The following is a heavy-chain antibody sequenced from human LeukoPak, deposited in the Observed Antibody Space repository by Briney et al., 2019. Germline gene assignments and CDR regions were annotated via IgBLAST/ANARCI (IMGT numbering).Heavy chain of an antibody. J-gene: IGHJ6*02. CDR2: ISGSGPYT. D-gene: IGHD2-8*01. CDR3: ANNGVSPNYYYGMNV. V-gene: IGHV3-23*01. CDR1: GFTFSSYA. Sequence: PGGSLSLSCAASGFTFSSYAMSWVRQAPGKGLEWVSGISGSGPYTFYTDSVKGRFTISGDSSKNTLYLQMNSLRAEDTGVYYCANNGVSPNYYYGMNVWGQGTTVTVSS.